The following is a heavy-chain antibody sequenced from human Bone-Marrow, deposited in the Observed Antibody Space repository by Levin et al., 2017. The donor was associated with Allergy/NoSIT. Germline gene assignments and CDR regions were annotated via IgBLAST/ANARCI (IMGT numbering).Heavy chain of an antibody. Sequence: SETLSLTCAVYGGSFSGYYWSWIRQPQGKGLEWIGEINHSGSTNYNPSLKSRVTISVDTSKNQFSLKLSSVTAADTAVYYCARVRGYYDSSGYYRVFDYWGQGTLVTVSS. J-gene: IGHJ4*02. V-gene: IGHV4-34*01. CDR3: ARVRGYYDSSGYYRVFDY. CDR1: GGSFSGYY. D-gene: IGHD3-22*01. CDR2: INHSGST.